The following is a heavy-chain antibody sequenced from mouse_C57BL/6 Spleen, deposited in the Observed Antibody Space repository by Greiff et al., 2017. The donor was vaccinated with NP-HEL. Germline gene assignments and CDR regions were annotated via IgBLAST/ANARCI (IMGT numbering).Heavy chain of an antibody. CDR1: GYTFTSYW. CDR2: IDPSDSYT. V-gene: IGHV1-59*01. CDR3: ARSDDYYGSSPYYDAMDY. J-gene: IGHJ4*01. D-gene: IGHD1-1*01. Sequence: VQLQQPGAELVRPGTSVKLSCKASGYTFTSYWMHWVKQRPGQGLEWIGVIDPSDSYTNYNQKFKGKATLTVDTSSSTAYMQLSSLTSEDSAVYYCARSDDYYGSSPYYDAMDYWGQGTSVTVSS.